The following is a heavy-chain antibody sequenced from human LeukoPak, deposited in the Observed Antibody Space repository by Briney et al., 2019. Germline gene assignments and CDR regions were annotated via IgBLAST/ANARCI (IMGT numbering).Heavy chain of an antibody. CDR2: MNPNSGNT. CDR3: AGGAEYYDSSGTRNWFDP. Sequence: ASVKVSCKASGYTFTSYDINWVRQATGQGLEWMGWMNPNSGNTGYAQKFQGRVTITRNTSMSTAYMELSSLRSEDTAVYYCAGGAEYYDSSGTRNWFDPWGQGTLVTVSS. J-gene: IGHJ5*02. V-gene: IGHV1-8*03. D-gene: IGHD3-22*01. CDR1: GYTFTSYD.